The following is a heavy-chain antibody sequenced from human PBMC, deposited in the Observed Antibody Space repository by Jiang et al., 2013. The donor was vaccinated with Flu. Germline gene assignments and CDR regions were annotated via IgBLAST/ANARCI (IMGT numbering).Heavy chain of an antibody. J-gene: IGHJ3*02. D-gene: IGHD6-13*01. CDR2: IKQDGNER. CDR1: GFSFSTYW. Sequence: GGGLVRPGGSLRLSCAASGFSFSTYWMSWVRQAPGKGLQWVANIKQDGNERFYVDSVKGRFSIYRDNAANSVYLQMNSLTVEDTAVYFCATFGRQQLPSQGFDIWGQGTTVTVFS. V-gene: IGHV3-7*03. CDR3: ATFGRQQLPSQGFDI.